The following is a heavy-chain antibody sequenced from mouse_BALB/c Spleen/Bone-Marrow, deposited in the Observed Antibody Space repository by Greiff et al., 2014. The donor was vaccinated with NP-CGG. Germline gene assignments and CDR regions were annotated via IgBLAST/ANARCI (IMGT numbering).Heavy chain of an antibody. J-gene: IGHJ4*01. CDR3: TRSGKRYGAMDY. CDR2: ISDGGTYT. CDR1: GFTFSDYY. Sequence: EVKLMESGGGLVKPGGSLKLSCAASGFTFSDYYMYWVRQTPEKRLEWVATISDGGTYTFYPDSVKGRFTISRDNAKSNLYLQMSSLQSEDTAMYYCTRSGKRYGAMDYWGQGTSVTVSS. D-gene: IGHD2-10*02. V-gene: IGHV5-4*02.